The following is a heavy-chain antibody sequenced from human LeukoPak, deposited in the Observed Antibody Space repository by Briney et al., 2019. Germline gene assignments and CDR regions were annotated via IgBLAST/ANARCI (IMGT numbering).Heavy chain of an antibody. CDR2: IIPILGIA. V-gene: IGHV1-69*04. D-gene: IGHD6-13*01. CDR3: ARGPPIATLTRLFDY. CDR1: GGTFSSYA. Sequence: SVKVSCKASGGTFSSYAISWVRQAPGQGLEWMGRIIPILGIANYAQKFQGRVTITADKSTSTAYMELSSLRSEDTAVYYCARGPPIATLTRLFDYWGQGTLVTVSS. J-gene: IGHJ4*02.